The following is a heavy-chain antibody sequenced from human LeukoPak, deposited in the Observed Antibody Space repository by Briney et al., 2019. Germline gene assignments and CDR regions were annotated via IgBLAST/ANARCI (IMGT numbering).Heavy chain of an antibody. Sequence: GGSLRLSCAASGFTFSSYAMTWVRQAPGKGLEWVSAISGGSGDSTYYADSVKGRFTVSRDNAKNTVSLQMNSLRAEDTGVYYCARAPSEIGGYYPEYFRHWGQGTLVIVSS. D-gene: IGHD3-22*01. CDR1: GFTFSSYA. J-gene: IGHJ1*01. CDR3: ARAPSEIGGYYPEYFRH. CDR2: ISGGSGDST. V-gene: IGHV3-23*01.